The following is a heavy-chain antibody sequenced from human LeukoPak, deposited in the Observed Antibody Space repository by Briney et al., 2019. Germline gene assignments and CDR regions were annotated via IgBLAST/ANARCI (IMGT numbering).Heavy chain of an antibody. J-gene: IGHJ3*02. Sequence: ASVKVSCKTSGYTFTGYYINWVRQAPGQGLEWMGWINPSSGGTIYAQKFQGRVTMTRHTSINTAFMELSRLRYDDTAVYYCASPYSGSYSDPSLDAFDIWGQGTMVTVSS. V-gene: IGHV1-2*02. CDR3: ASPYSGSYSDPSLDAFDI. CDR1: GYTFTGYY. CDR2: INPSSGGT. D-gene: IGHD1-26*01.